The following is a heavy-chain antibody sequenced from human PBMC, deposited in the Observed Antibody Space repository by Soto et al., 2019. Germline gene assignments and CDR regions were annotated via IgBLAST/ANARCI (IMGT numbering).Heavy chain of an antibody. V-gene: IGHV4-59*08. Sequence: QVQLQESGPGLVKPSETLSLTCTVSGGSISSYYWSWIRQPPGKGLEWIGYIYYSGSTNYNPSLKSRVTISVDTSKNQFSLKLSSVTAADTAVYYCARLLWDYYGSGSYYYGMDVWGQGTTVTVSS. CDR2: IYYSGST. J-gene: IGHJ6*02. CDR1: GGSISSYY. CDR3: ARLLWDYYGSGSYYYGMDV. D-gene: IGHD3-10*01.